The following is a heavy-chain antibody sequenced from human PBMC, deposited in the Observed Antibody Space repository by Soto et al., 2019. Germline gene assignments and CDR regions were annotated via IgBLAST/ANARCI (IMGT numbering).Heavy chain of an antibody. V-gene: IGHV4-39*01. CDR3: ARQRRGYSNGTDY. D-gene: IGHD5-18*01. J-gene: IGHJ4*02. CDR1: GGSISRSNYY. Sequence: SESLALTCTVSGGSISRSNYYWGWIRQPPGKGLEWIGSIYYSGSTYYNPSLKSRVTISVDTSKNQFSLKLSSVTAADTAVYYCARQRRGYSNGTDYRGQAPPVT. CDR2: IYYSGST.